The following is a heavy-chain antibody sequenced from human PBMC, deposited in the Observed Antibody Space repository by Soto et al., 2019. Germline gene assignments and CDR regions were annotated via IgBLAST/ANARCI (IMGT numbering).Heavy chain of an antibody. CDR1: GFPFSSYW. J-gene: IGHJ4*02. CDR2: ISGDGVTT. CDR3: AREYYGLLTGYYTDY. D-gene: IGHD3-9*01. V-gene: IGHV3-74*01. Sequence: EVQLVESGGDLVQRGGSLRLSCAASGFPFSSYWMHWVRHTPGKGLDWVARISGDGVTTYYADSVTGRFTVSRDNAKNTLSLQISGLRAEHTPVYYCAREYYGLLTGYYTDYWGPGTLVSVS.